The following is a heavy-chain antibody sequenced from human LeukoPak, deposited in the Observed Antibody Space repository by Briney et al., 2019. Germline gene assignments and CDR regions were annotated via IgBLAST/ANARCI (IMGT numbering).Heavy chain of an antibody. V-gene: IGHV3-7*01. Sequence: VGSLRLSCAASGITLSVYWMSWVRQAPGKGLEWVANIKQDGSEKYYRDSVQGRFTISRDNAKNSLYLQMNSLGAEDTAVYYCARSGSGYFDYWGQGSLVTVSS. CDR1: GITLSVYW. CDR2: IKQDGSEK. J-gene: IGHJ4*02. CDR3: ARSGSGYFDY.